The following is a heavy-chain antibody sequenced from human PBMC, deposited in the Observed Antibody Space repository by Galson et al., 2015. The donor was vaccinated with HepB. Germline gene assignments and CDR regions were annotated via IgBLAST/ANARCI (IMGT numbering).Heavy chain of an antibody. J-gene: IGHJ4*02. V-gene: IGHV3-7*03. CDR2: IKPDGTVQ. Sequence: LRLSCAVSGFTVSKSYVSWVRQAPGKGLEWVASIKPDGTVQVYVDSVKGRFTISRDNAKNSLSLQMNSLRVEDTAVYYCARDRDGGWSYDCWGQGTLVTVSS. D-gene: IGHD6-19*01. CDR1: GFTVSKSY. CDR3: ARDRDGGWSYDC.